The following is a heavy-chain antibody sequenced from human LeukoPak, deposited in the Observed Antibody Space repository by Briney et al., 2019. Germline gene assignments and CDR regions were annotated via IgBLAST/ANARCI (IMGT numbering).Heavy chain of an antibody. Sequence: GGSLRLSCAASGFTFSSYAMSWVRQAPGKGLEWVSAISGSGTNTYYADSVKGRFTISRDNAKNSLYLQMKSLRAEDTAVYYCARGKTSQNIVTRKTYNWFDPWGQGTLVTVSS. V-gene: IGHV3-21*01. CDR3: ARGKTSQNIVTRKTYNWFDP. D-gene: IGHD2/OR15-2a*01. J-gene: IGHJ5*02. CDR2: ISGSGTNT. CDR1: GFTFSSYA.